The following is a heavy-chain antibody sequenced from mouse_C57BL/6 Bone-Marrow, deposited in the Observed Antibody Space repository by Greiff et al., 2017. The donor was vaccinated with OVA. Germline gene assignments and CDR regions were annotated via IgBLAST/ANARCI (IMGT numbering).Heavy chain of an antibody. D-gene: IGHD2-1*01. CDR3: ARRGIYYGNPFAY. CDR1: GSTFPSYG. J-gene: IGHJ3*01. V-gene: IGHV1-81*01. CDR2: IYPRSGNT. Sequence: VQLQQSGAELARPGASVKLSCKASGSTFPSYGISWVKQRTGQGLAWIGEIYPRSGNTYYNEKFKGKATLTADKYSRTAYMELRSLTSEDSAVYFCARRGIYYGNPFAYWGQGTLVTVSA.